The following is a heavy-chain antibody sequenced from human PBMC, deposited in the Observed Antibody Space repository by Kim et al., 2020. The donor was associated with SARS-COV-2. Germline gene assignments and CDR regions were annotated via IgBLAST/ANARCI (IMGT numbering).Heavy chain of an antibody. CDR2: ISYDGSNK. Sequence: GGSLRLSCAASGFTFSSYAMHWVRQAPGKGLEWVAVISYDGSNKYYADSVKGRFTISRDNSKNTLYLQMNSLSAEDTAVYYCARGYDYSNYWYFDLWGRGTLVTVSS. CDR3: ARGYDYSNYWYFDL. CDR1: GFTFSSYA. V-gene: IGHV3-30*04. J-gene: IGHJ2*01. D-gene: IGHD4-4*01.